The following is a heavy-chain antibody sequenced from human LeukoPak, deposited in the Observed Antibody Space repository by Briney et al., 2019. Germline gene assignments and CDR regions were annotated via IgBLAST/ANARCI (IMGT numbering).Heavy chain of an antibody. Sequence: GASVKVSCKASGYTFTGYYMHWVRQAPGQGLEWMGWINPSSGGTNYPQNFQGRVTMTRDTSLSTAYMEVSGLRSDDTAVYYCAREAARLRYFDWSHNWFDPWGQGTLVTVSS. CDR3: AREAARLRYFDWSHNWFDP. V-gene: IGHV1-2*02. CDR2: INPSSGGT. D-gene: IGHD3-9*01. CDR1: GYTFTGYY. J-gene: IGHJ5*02.